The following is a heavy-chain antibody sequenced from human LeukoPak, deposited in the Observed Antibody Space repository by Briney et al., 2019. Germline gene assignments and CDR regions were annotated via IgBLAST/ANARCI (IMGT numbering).Heavy chain of an antibody. J-gene: IGHJ4*02. CDR1: GFTFSNYA. D-gene: IGHD3-3*01. CDR2: ISSTVINT. Sequence: PGGSLRLSCAASGFTFSNYAMTWVRQAPGKGLEWVSSISSTVINTYNADSVKGRFTISRDNSKNTLYLQMNSLRADDTAIYYCAKGTVRSLEWSQRGYFDYWGQGILVTVSS. V-gene: IGHV3-23*01. CDR3: AKGTVRSLEWSQRGYFDY.